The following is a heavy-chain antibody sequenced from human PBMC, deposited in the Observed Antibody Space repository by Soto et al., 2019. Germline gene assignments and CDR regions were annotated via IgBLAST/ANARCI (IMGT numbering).Heavy chain of an antibody. Sequence: GGSLRLSCVVSGFPLGGYGMNWVRQAPGKGLEWVSYISDSGSHIYYADSVKGRFTISRDSARNTVYLQMNGLRVDDTAVYYCARVGPYDSQSYMFRYDRFDPWGQGTQVTVS. CDR1: GFPLGGYG. J-gene: IGHJ5*02. CDR2: ISDSGSHI. D-gene: IGHD3-10*01. V-gene: IGHV3-48*01. CDR3: ARVGPYDSQSYMFRYDRFDP.